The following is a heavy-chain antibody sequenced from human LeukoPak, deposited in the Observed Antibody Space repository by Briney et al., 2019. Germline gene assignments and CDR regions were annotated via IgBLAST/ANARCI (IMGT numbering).Heavy chain of an antibody. J-gene: IGHJ4*02. CDR2: IYHSGGT. V-gene: IGHV4-39*07. Sequence: SETLSLTCTVSGGSISSSSYYWAWIRQPPGKGLEWIGYIYHSGGTYYNPSLKSRVTISVDRSKNQFSLKLNSVTAADTAVYYCARAPTVTSNGFDFWGQGALVTVSS. CDR1: GGSISSSSYY. D-gene: IGHD4-17*01. CDR3: ARAPTVTSNGFDF.